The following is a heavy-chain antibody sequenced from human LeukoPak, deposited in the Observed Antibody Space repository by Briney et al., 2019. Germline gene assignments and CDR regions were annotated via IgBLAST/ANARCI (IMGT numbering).Heavy chain of an antibody. V-gene: IGHV4-39*01. CDR1: GGSISSSSYY. D-gene: IGHD4-17*01. CDR3: AKSKGYGDPFPDFDY. CDR2: IYYSGST. J-gene: IGHJ4*02. Sequence: SETLSLTCTVSGGSISSSSYYWGWIRQPPGKGLEWIGSIYYSGSTYYNPSLKSRVTISVDTSKNQFSLKLSSVTAADTAVYYCAKSKGYGDPFPDFDYWGQGTLVTVSS.